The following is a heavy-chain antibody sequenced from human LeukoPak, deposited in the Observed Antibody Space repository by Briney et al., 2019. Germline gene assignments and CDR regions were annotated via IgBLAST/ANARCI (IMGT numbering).Heavy chain of an antibody. CDR2: INHSGST. CDR1: GGSFSGYY. Sequence: SETLSLTCAVYGGSFSGYYWSWIRQPPGEGLEWIGEINHSGSTNYNPSLKSRVTISVDTSKNQCSLKLSSVTAADTAVYYCARASSPGYFDYWGQGTLVTVSS. J-gene: IGHJ4*02. CDR3: ARASSPGYFDY. V-gene: IGHV4-34*01.